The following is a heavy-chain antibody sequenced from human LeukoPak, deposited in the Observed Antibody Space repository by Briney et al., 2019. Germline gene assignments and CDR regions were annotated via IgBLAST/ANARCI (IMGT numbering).Heavy chain of an antibody. CDR3: ARGRNGYSSSWYALGY. V-gene: IGHV4-34*01. J-gene: IGHJ4*02. CDR1: GVSFSGYY. D-gene: IGHD6-13*01. Sequence: SETLSLTCAVYGVSFSGYYWSRIRQPPGKGLEWIGEINHSGSTNYNPSLKSRVTISVDTFKNQFSLKLSSVTAADTAVYYCARGRNGYSSSWYALGYWGQGTLVTVSS. CDR2: INHSGST.